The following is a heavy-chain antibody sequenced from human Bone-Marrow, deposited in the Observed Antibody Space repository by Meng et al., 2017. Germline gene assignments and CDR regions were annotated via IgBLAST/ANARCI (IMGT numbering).Heavy chain of an antibody. Sequence: SVKVSCKASGGTFSSYAISGVRQAPGQGLEWMGGIIPIFGTANYAQKFQGRVTITADKSTSTAYMELSSLRSEDTAVYYCARECSSWDGGSAYEIWGQGTMVTVSS. CDR3: ARECSSWDGGSAYEI. D-gene: IGHD6-13*01. CDR1: GGTFSSYA. J-gene: IGHJ3*02. V-gene: IGHV1-69*06. CDR2: IIPIFGTA.